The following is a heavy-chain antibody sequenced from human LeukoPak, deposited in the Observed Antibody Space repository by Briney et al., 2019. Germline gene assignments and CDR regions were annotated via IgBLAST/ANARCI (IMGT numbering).Heavy chain of an antibody. J-gene: IGHJ3*02. Sequence: SVKVSCKASGYTFTSYTISWVRQAPGQGLEWMGRIIPILGIANYAQKFQGRVTITADKSTSTAYMELSSLRSEDTAVYYCARGMGVVVPAAFIWGQGTMVTVSS. CDR3: ARGMGVVVPAAFI. V-gene: IGHV1-69*02. CDR2: IIPILGIA. D-gene: IGHD2-2*01. CDR1: GYTFTSYT.